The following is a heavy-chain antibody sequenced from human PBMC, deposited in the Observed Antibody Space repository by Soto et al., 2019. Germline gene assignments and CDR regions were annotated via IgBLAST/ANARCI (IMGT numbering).Heavy chain of an antibody. CDR1: GFTFNTYW. D-gene: IGHD6-19*01. CDR3: ARDAYISGYFQFDY. Sequence: GGSLRLSCAASGFTFNTYWMHWVRQVPGKGLVWVSRIHFDGSTTHYADSEKGRFTISRDNAKNTLSLQMNSLRAEDTAVYYCARDAYISGYFQFDYWGQGTLVTVPS. CDR2: IHFDGSTT. V-gene: IGHV3-74*01. J-gene: IGHJ4*02.